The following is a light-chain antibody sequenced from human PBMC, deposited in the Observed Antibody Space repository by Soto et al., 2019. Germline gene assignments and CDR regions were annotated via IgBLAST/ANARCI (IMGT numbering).Light chain of an antibody. CDR1: NIGSKS. V-gene: IGLV3-21*04. CDR2: YDS. CDR3: QVWDISSNHVV. Sequence: SYELTQPPSVSVAPGKTARNTCGGNNIGSKSVHWYEQKAGQAPILAMYYDSDRPSGIPERFSGSNSGNTATLTISTVEAGDEADYYCQVWDISSNHVVFGGGTKLTVL. J-gene: IGLJ2*01.